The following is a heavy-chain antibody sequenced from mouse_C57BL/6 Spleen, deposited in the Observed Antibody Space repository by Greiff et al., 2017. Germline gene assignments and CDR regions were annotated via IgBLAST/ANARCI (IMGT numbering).Heavy chain of an antibody. J-gene: IGHJ2*01. CDR3: ARGGYDYARGYYFDY. D-gene: IGHD2-4*01. Sequence: QVQLKQSGAELVRPGTSVKMSCKASGYTFTNYWIGWAKQRPGHGLEWIGDIYPGGGYTNYNEKFKGKATLTADKSSRTAYMQFSSLTSEESAIYYCARGGYDYARGYYFDYWGQGTTLTVSS. CDR1: GYTFTNYW. V-gene: IGHV1-63*01. CDR2: IYPGGGYT.